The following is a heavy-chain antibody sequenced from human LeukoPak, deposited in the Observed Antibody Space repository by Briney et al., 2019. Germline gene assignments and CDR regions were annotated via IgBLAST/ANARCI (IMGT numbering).Heavy chain of an antibody. CDR3: ARLLETYYYGMDV. CDR1: GGSISSGDYY. V-gene: IGHV4-39*07. J-gene: IGHJ6*02. Sequence: SETLSLTCTVSGGSISSGDYYWSWIRQPPGKGLEWIGEINHSGSTNYNPSLKSRVTISVDTSKNQFSLKLSSVTAADTAVYYCARLLETYYYGMDVWGQGTTVTVSS. CDR2: INHSGST.